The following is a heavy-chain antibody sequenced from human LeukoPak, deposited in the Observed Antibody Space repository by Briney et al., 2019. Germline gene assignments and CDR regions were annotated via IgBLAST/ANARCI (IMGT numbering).Heavy chain of an antibody. CDR2: IYSGDST. V-gene: IGHV3-66*01. D-gene: IGHD3-3*01. J-gene: IGHJ3*02. CDR1: GFNVSGNY. Sequence: PGGSLRLSYAASGFNVSGNYMSWVRQAPGKGLEWVSIIYSGDSTYYADSVKGRFTISRDNSKNTLYLQMNSLRAEDTAVYYCARVFWEKDGFIGAFDIWGQGTMVTVSS. CDR3: ARVFWEKDGFIGAFDI.